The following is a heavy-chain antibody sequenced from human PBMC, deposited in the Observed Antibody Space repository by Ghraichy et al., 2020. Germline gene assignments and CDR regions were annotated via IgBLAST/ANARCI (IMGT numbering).Heavy chain of an antibody. Sequence: GGSLRLSCVASGLMFSPNTMNWVRQAPGKGLEWVSSISSSTRYIYYADSVKGRFTISRDNAQNSLCLQMNSLRAEDTAVYYCSRGGGAGTPVLYHMDVWGLGTTVTVSS. J-gene: IGHJ6*02. V-gene: IGHV3-21*01. CDR2: ISSSTRYI. CDR1: GLMFSPNT. CDR3: SRGGGAGTPVLYHMDV. D-gene: IGHD6-19*01.